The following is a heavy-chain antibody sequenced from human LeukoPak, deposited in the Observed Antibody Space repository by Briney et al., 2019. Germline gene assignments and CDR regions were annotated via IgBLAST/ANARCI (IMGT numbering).Heavy chain of an antibody. J-gene: IGHJ3*02. CDR2: ISYSGSA. CDR1: DGSFRSRNYL. D-gene: IGHD1/OR15-1a*01. V-gene: IGHV4-30-4*08. Sequence: TSETLSLTCTVSDGSFRSRNYLWSWIRQTPGEGLEWIGYISYSGSAYYNPSLKSRVTISIDTSNSQFSLRLRSVTAADTAVYYCAREVNIQADSDAFDIWGPGTTVTVSS. CDR3: AREVNIQADSDAFDI.